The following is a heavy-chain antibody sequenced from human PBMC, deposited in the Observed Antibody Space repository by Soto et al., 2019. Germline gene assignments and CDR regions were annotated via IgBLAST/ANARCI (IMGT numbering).Heavy chain of an antibody. V-gene: IGHV3-74*01. J-gene: IGHJ5*02. Sequence: HRISQKKGRGLVWVSRIKSDGSITNYAHSVKGRFTISRDNAKNTLYLQMNSLRVEDTAVYYCARSPYGGNWFGPWGQGTLVTVSS. D-gene: IGHD3-10*01. CDR3: ARSPYGGNWFGP. CDR2: IKSDGSIT.